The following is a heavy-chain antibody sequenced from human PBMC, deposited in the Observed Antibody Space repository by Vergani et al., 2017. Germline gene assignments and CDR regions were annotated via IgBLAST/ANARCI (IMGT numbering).Heavy chain of an antibody. CDR2: ISAYNGNT. V-gene: IGHV1-18*01. CDR3: ARVLGRYSYGSFAHQDY. J-gene: IGHJ4*02. D-gene: IGHD5-18*01. Sequence: QVQLVQSGAEVKKPGASVKVSCKASGYTFISYGISWVRQAPGQGLEWMGWISAYNGNTNYAQKLQGRVTMTTDTSTSTAYMELRSLRSDDTAVYYCARVLGRYSYGSFAHQDYWGQGTLVTVSS. CDR1: GYTFISYG.